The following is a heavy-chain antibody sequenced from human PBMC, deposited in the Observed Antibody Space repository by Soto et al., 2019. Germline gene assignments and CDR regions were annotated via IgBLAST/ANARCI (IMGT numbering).Heavy chain of an antibody. CDR3: ARDDRQNSGYDWVDY. Sequence: ASVKVSCKASGYTFTSYDINWVRQATGQGLEWMGWMNPNSGNTGYAQKLQGRVTMTTDTSTSTAYMELRSLRSDDTAVYYCARDDRQNSGYDWVDYWGQGTLVTVSS. CDR1: GYTFTSYD. J-gene: IGHJ4*02. D-gene: IGHD5-12*01. CDR2: MNPNSGNT. V-gene: IGHV1-8*01.